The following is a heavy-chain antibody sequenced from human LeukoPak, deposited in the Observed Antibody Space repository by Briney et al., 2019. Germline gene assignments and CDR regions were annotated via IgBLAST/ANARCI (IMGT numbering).Heavy chain of an antibody. CDR2: INWNGGST. V-gene: IGHV3-20*04. CDR1: GFTFDDYG. CDR3: AKARYYFDY. Sequence: PGGSLRLSCAASGFTFDDYGMSWVRQAPGKGLEWVSGINWNGGSTGYADSVKGRFTISRDNSKNTLYLQMNSLRAEDTAVYYCAKARYYFDYWGQGTLVTVSS. J-gene: IGHJ4*02.